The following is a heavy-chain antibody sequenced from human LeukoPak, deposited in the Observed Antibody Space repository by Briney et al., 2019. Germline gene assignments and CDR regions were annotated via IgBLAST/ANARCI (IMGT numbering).Heavy chain of an antibody. V-gene: IGHV4-4*07. CDR2: IYTSGST. CDR3: ARVHCSSTSCYENYFDY. J-gene: IGHJ4*02. CDR1: GGSISSYY. Sequence: SETLSLTCTVSGGSISSYYWSWIRQPAGKGLEWIGRIYTSGSTNYNPSLKSRVTMSVDTSKNQFSLKLSSVTAADTAVYYCARVHCSSTSCYENYFDYWGQGTLVTVPS. D-gene: IGHD2-2*01.